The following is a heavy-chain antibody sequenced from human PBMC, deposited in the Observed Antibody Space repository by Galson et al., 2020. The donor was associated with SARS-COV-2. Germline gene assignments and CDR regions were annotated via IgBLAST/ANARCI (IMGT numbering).Heavy chain of an antibody. Sequence: GGSLRLSCAASGFTFSSYGMHWVRQAPGKGLEWVAVIWYDGSNKYYADSVKGRFTISRDNSKNTLYLQMNSLRAEDTAVYYCAREDSIVGATGGFDYWGQGTLVTVSS. D-gene: IGHD1-26*01. J-gene: IGHJ4*02. CDR3: AREDSIVGATGGFDY. CDR2: IWYDGSNK. V-gene: IGHV3-33*01. CDR1: GFTFSSYG.